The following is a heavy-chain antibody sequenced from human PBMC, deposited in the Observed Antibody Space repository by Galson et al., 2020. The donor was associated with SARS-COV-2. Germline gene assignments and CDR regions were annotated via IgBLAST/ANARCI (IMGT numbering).Heavy chain of an antibody. Sequence: SETLSLPCAVYGGSFSGYYWSWIRQPPGKGLEWIGEINHSGSTNYNPSPKSRVTTSLDTSTNQLSLKLSSVTSAVTAGYDCAGGGLGYVAWLLGFDYWGQGTLVTVSS. CDR1: GGSFSGYY. D-gene: IGHD3-9*01. CDR3: AGGGLGYVAWLLGFDY. CDR2: INHSGST. J-gene: IGHJ4*02. V-gene: IGHV4-34*01.